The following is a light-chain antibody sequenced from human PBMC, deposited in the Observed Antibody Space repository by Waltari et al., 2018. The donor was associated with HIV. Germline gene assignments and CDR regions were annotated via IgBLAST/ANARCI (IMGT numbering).Light chain of an antibody. CDR3: QQYNKWPPYT. Sequence: EIMLTQSPAGLSVSPGESATLSCRARQSLSANLAWYQQKPGQPSRLLIYAASTRATGVPARFSGSGSGTEFTLTISGLQSDDSATYYCQQYNKWPPYTFGQGTKVEIK. J-gene: IGKJ2*01. CDR1: QSLSAN. V-gene: IGKV3-15*01. CDR2: AAS.